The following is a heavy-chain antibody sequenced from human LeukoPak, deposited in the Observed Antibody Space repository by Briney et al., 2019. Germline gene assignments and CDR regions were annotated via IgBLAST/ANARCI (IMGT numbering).Heavy chain of an antibody. CDR3: ARGAPFWSGSIKNWFDP. CDR2: INPSGGST. V-gene: IGHV1-46*01. D-gene: IGHD3-3*01. CDR1: GYTFTSYY. J-gene: IGHJ5*02. Sequence: ASVKVSCKASGYTFTSYYMHWVRQAPGQGLEWMEIINPSGGSTSYAQKFQGRVTMTRDMSTSTVYMELSTLRSEDTAVYYCARGAPFWSGSIKNWFDPWGQGTLVTVSS.